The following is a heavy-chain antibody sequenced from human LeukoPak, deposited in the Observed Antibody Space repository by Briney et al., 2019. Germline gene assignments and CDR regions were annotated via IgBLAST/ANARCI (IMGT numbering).Heavy chain of an antibody. V-gene: IGHV1-46*01. CDR2: INLSGGST. Sequence: ASVKVSCKASGYTFTSYYMHWVRQAPGQGLEWMGIINLSGGSTSYAQKFQGRVTMTRDMSTSTVYMELSSLRSEDTAVYYCARGVRGQQLVYYYYYYMDVWGKGTTVTVSS. D-gene: IGHD6-13*01. CDR1: GYTFTSYY. CDR3: ARGVRGQQLVYYYYYYMDV. J-gene: IGHJ6*03.